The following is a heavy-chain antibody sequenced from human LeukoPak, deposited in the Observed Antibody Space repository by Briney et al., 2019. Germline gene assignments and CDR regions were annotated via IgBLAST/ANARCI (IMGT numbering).Heavy chain of an antibody. CDR2: ISSSGSTR. Sequence: GGSLRLSCAASGFTFSTYEMNWVRQAPGKGLEWISYISSSGSTRYYADSVMGRFTISRDNAENSLYLQMNSLRAEDTAVYYCARDQSGYASLDYWGQGTLVTVSS. CDR3: ARDQSGYASLDY. D-gene: IGHD5-12*01. CDR1: GFTFSTYE. V-gene: IGHV3-48*03. J-gene: IGHJ4*02.